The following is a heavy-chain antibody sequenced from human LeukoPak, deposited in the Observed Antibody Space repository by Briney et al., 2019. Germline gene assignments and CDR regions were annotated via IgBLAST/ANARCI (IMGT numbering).Heavy chain of an antibody. V-gene: IGHV3-74*01. CDR3: ARDDCSGGSCYSGVNSFDY. D-gene: IGHD2-15*01. Sequence: QPGGSLRLSCAASGFTFSSYWMHWVRQAPGKGLVWVSRINSDGSSTSYADSVKGRFTISRDNAKNTLYLQMNSLRAEDTAVYYCARDDCSGGSCYSGVNSFDYWGQGTLVTVSS. J-gene: IGHJ4*02. CDR2: INSDGSST. CDR1: GFTFSSYW.